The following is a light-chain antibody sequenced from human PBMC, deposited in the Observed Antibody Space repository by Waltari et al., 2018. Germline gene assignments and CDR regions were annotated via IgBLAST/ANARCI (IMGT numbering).Light chain of an antibody. Sequence: QSALTQPPSASGSPGQPVTISCTGTSSDVGGYNYVSWYQQHPGKAPKLIIYEVTNRPSGVTGRFSGTKSGNTASLTVSGLQADDEADYYCNSYAGRNRLGVFGGGTKVTVL. V-gene: IGLV2-8*01. CDR2: EVT. CDR1: SSDVGGYNY. CDR3: NSYAGRNRLGV. J-gene: IGLJ2*01.